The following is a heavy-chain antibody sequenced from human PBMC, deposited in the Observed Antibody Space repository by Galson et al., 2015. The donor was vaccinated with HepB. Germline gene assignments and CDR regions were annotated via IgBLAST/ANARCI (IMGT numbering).Heavy chain of an antibody. CDR1: GGALTSYL. V-gene: IGHV4-59*12. CDR3: ATTYTSGPSLEAFES. D-gene: IGHD3-22*01. CDR2: INSRGST. Sequence: ETLSLTCTVSGGALTSYLWTWIRQPPGKGLEWVGYINSRGSTDYNPSLKSRVSISVDTSKKQFSLRLTSVTAADTAVYYCATTYTSGPSLEAFESWGQGTMVTVSS. J-gene: IGHJ3*02.